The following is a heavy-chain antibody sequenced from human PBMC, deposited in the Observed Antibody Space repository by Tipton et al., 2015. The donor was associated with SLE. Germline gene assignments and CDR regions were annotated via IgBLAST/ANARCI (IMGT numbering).Heavy chain of an antibody. J-gene: IGHJ5*02. V-gene: IGHV4-59*08. CDR1: GDSISGHY. CDR2: IYDSGST. Sequence: LRLSCTVSGDSISGHYRSWIRQPPGKGLEWIGYIYDSGSTSYNPSLKSRVTISEDTSKNQFSLKLSSVTAADTAVYYCARHGHSSSWYAYNWFDPWGQGTLVTVSS. CDR3: ARHGHSSSWYAYNWFDP. D-gene: IGHD6-13*01.